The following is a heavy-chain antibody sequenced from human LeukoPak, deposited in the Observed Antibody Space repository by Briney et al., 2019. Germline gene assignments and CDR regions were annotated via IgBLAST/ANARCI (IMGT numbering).Heavy chain of an antibody. CDR1: GLTFSDYA. J-gene: IGHJ6*03. V-gene: IGHV3-23*01. D-gene: IGHD3-10*01. Sequence: GGPLRLSCAASGLTFSDYAVTWVRQAPGKGLEWVSSITGGTTYTYYADSMKGRFTISRDNSKNTLYLQMSSLRAEDTAVYYCAKGPLSSSNYYMDVWGKGTTVTVSS. CDR2: ITGGTTYT. CDR3: AKGPLSSSNYYMDV.